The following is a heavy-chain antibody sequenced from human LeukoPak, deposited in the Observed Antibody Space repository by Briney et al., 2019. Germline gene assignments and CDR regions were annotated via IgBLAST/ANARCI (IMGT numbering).Heavy chain of an antibody. Sequence: GGSLRLSCAASGFTFSSYAMSWVRQAPGKGLEWVSAISGSGGSTYYADSVKGRFTISRDNSKNMLYLQMNSLRAEDTAVYYCAKAQWDYVRGSYGMDVWGQGTTVTVSS. CDR1: GFTFSSYA. CDR2: ISGSGGST. D-gene: IGHD3-16*01. V-gene: IGHV3-23*01. J-gene: IGHJ6*02. CDR3: AKAQWDYVRGSYGMDV.